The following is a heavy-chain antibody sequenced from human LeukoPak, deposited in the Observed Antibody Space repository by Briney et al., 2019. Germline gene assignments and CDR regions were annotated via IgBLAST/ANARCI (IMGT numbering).Heavy chain of an antibody. CDR2: ISSNGGST. J-gene: IGHJ4*02. Sequence: GGSLRLSCAASGFTFSSYAMHWVRQAPGKGLEYVSAISSNGGSTYYANSVKGRFTISRNNSKNTLHLQMGSLRAEDMAVYYCARGRGLYCSSTSCSSFDYWGQGTLVTVSS. CDR3: ARGRGLYCSSTSCSSFDY. V-gene: IGHV3-64*01. D-gene: IGHD2-2*01. CDR1: GFTFSSYA.